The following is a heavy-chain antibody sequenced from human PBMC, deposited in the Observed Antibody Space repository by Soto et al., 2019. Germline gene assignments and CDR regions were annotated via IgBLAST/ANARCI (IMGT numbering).Heavy chain of an antibody. J-gene: IGHJ6*02. CDR1: GGTLRRCY. D-gene: IGHD6-13*01. Sequence: SETLSLTCAVYGGTLRRCYWRLIRQPPGKGKEWIGEINHSGSTNYNPSLKSRVTISVDTSKNQFSLKLSSVTAADTAVYYCARGGRWDSCSWYIVRHYYNCMDVWGQGTTVSSP. CDR2: INHSGST. CDR3: ARGGRWDSCSWYIVRHYYNCMDV. V-gene: IGHV4-34*01.